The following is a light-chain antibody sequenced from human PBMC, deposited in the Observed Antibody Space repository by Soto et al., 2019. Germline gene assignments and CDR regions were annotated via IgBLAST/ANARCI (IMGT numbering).Light chain of an antibody. Sequence: QSALTQPASVSGSPGQSITISCTGTSSDVGGYNYVSWYQQHPGKAPELMIYEVSNRPSGVSNRFSGSKSGNTASLTISGLQAEDEADYYCSSYTSSSTLFGGGTKVTVL. V-gene: IGLV2-14*01. CDR1: SSDVGGYNY. CDR2: EVS. CDR3: SSYTSSSTL. J-gene: IGLJ3*02.